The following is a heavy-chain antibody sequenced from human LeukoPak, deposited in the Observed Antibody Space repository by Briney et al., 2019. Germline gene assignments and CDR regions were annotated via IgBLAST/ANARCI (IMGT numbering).Heavy chain of an antibody. J-gene: IGHJ6*02. D-gene: IGHD2-15*01. V-gene: IGHV3-21*01. Sequence: GGSLRLSCAASGFTFSSYALSWVRQAPGKGLEWVSSISSSSRYIYFADSVRGRFTISRDNAKNSLYLQMNSLRAEDTALYYCARVRSGLHMDVWGQGTTVTVSS. CDR3: ARVRSGLHMDV. CDR1: GFTFSSYA. CDR2: ISSSSRYI.